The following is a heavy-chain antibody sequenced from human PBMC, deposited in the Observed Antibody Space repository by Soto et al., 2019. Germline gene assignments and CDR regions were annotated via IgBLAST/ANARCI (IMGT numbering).Heavy chain of an antibody. Sequence: GGSLRLSCGGSGFSFDDYTMHWVRQAPGKGPEWVASLSWNSGFSGYADSVKGRFTISRDNAQSSVHLQMDNLRTEDTALYYCAKGRGTIVVTDAYDIWGQGTMVTVS. V-gene: IGHV3-9*01. CDR2: LSWNSGFS. D-gene: IGHD3-22*01. CDR1: GFSFDDYT. J-gene: IGHJ3*02. CDR3: AKGRGTIVVTDAYDI.